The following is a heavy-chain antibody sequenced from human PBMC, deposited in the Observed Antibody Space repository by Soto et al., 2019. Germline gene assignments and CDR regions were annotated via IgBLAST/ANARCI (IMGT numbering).Heavy chain of an antibody. CDR2: ISGSGGTT. CDR1: EFTFNIFA. D-gene: IGHD3-3*01. J-gene: IGHJ6*02. CDR3: AKDLGYDFRDYYYGMDV. V-gene: IGHV3-23*01. Sequence: PGGSLRLSCAASEFTFNIFAMSWVRQAPGKGLEWVSGISGSGGTTYYADSVKGRFTISRDNSKNTLYVQMNSLRAEDTAVYYCAKDLGYDFRDYYYGMDVWGQGTTVTVSS.